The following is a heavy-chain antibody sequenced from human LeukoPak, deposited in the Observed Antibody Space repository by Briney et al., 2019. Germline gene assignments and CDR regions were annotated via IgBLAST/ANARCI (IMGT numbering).Heavy chain of an antibody. Sequence: PSETLSLTCTVSGGSISSSSYYWGWIRQPPGKGLEWIGSIYYSGSTYYNPSLKSRVTISVDTSKNQFSLKLSSVTAADTAVYYCAREGDNYSGSYGSAFDIWGQGTMVTVSS. CDR3: AREGDNYSGSYGSAFDI. V-gene: IGHV4-39*07. J-gene: IGHJ3*02. CDR2: IYYSGST. D-gene: IGHD1-26*01. CDR1: GGSISSSSYY.